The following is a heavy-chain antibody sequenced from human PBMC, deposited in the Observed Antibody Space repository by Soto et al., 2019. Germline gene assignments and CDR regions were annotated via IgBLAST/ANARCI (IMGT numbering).Heavy chain of an antibody. CDR3: ARVYGDHTGAFDY. CDR2: MYHSGVT. J-gene: IGHJ4*02. D-gene: IGHD4-17*01. Sequence: QLQLQESGSGLVKPSQTLSLTCAVSGGSIRSGGYSWSWIRQPPGQGLERIGYMYHSGVTFYSPSLKSRVTISADTSKNHFPPKLSSVTAADTAVYYCARVYGDHTGAFDYWGQGTLVTVSS. CDR1: GGSIRSGGYS. V-gene: IGHV4-30-2*01.